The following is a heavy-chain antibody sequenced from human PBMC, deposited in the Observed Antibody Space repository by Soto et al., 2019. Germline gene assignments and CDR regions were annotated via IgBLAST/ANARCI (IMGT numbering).Heavy chain of an antibody. J-gene: IGHJ3*02. CDR2: IVVGSGNT. CDR1: GFTFTSSA. CDR3: AAAPPYLRLDPDGAYDI. V-gene: IGHV1-58*01. Sequence: SVKVSCKASGFTFTSSAVQWVRQARGQRLEWIGRIVVGSGNTNYAQKFQERVTITRDIFTSTAYMDLSSLRAEDTAVYYCAAAPPYLRLDPDGAYDIWRQGTMVTVSS. D-gene: IGHD3-3*01.